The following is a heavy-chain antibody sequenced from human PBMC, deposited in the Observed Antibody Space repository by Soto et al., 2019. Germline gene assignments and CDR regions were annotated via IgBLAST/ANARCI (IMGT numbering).Heavy chain of an antibody. V-gene: IGHV1-8*01. CDR2: MNPNSGNT. Sequence: QVQLVQSGAEVKKPGATMKVSCKASGYTFTSYDINWVRQATGQGLEWMGWMNPNSGNTGYAQKFQGRVTMTRNTSISTAYMELSSLRSEDTAVYYCARERSSGWYVDYWGQGTLVTVSS. CDR3: ARERSSGWYVDY. D-gene: IGHD6-19*01. J-gene: IGHJ4*02. CDR1: GYTFTSYD.